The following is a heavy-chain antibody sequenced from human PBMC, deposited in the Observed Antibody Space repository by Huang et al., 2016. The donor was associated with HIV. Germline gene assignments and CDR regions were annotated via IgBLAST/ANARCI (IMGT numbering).Heavy chain of an antibody. J-gene: IGHJ3*01. CDR2: IIPNFDTV. Sequence: QVQLVQSGAEVKKPGSSVKVSCKASGGTFGSYDISWVRQAPGQGLEWMGGIIPNFDTVNYDQKFQGRVRITADASTSTAYMELTSLRSEDTAVYYCARDLTGTRAAAAGIRGDAFDVWGQGTLVTVSS. D-gene: IGHD6-13*01. CDR3: ARDLTGTRAAAAGIRGDAFDV. V-gene: IGHV1-69*13. CDR1: GGTFGSYD.